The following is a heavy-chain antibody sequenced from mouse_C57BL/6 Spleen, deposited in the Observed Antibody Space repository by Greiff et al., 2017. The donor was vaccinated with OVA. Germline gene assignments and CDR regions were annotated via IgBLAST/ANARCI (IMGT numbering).Heavy chain of an antibody. V-gene: IGHV1-19*01. J-gene: IGHJ3*01. CDR2: INPYNGGT. CDR1: GYTFTDYY. CDR3: ARGDYDGSGFAY. Sequence: VQLQQSGPVLVKPGASVKMSCKASGYTFTDYYMNWVKQSHGKSLEWIGVINPYNGGTSYNQKFKGKATLTVDKSSSTAYMELNSLTSEDSAVYYCARGDYDGSGFAYWGQGTLVTVSA. D-gene: IGHD2-4*01.